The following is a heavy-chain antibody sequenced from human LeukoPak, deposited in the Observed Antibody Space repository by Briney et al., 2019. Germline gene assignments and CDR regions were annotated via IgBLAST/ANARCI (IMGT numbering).Heavy chain of an antibody. CDR1: GFTFSTYG. J-gene: IGHJ4*02. Sequence: GGSLRLSCAASGFTFSTYGMSWVRQAPGKGLEWVSGIGGSGVATYYADSAKGRFTISRDNSKSTLYLQMNSLRAEDTAVYYCAKFSAVWGTFDYWGQGILVTVSS. D-gene: IGHD3-16*01. CDR3: AKFSAVWGTFDY. CDR2: IGGSGVAT. V-gene: IGHV3-23*01.